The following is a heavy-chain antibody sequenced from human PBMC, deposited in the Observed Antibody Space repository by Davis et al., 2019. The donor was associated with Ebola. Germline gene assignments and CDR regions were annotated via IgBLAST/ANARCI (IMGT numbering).Heavy chain of an antibody. J-gene: IGHJ4*02. D-gene: IGHD6-19*01. CDR1: GFTFSRYG. CDR3: VKGLGLAVPGADY. Sequence: PGGSLRLSCLASGFTFSRYGMHWVRQAPGKGLEYVSSVNTNGQTTYYADSVKGRFTLSRDNSKNTLFLQMSSLRTEDTAVYFCVKGLGLAVPGADYWGQGTLVTASS. CDR2: VNTNGQTT. V-gene: IGHV3-64D*06.